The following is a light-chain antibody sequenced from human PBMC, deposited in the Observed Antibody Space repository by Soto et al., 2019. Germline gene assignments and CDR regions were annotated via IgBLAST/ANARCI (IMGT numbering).Light chain of an antibody. CDR2: NVR. CDR1: SSDVGGYDY. J-gene: IGLJ2*01. Sequence: QSALTQPASVSGSPGQSITISCTGTSSDVGGYDYVSWYQQHPGKAPKLMIYNVRNRPSGVSNRFSGSKAGNTASLTISGLQAEDEAAYYCRSFTSSSPFVFGGGTKLTVL. V-gene: IGLV2-14*01. CDR3: RSFTSSSPFV.